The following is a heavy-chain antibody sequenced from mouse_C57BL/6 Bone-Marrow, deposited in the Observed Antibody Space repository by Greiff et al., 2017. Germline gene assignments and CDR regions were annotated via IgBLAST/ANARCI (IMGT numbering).Heavy chain of an antibody. V-gene: IGHV1-19*01. J-gene: IGHJ3*01. D-gene: IGHD2-2*01. Sequence: VQLQQSGPVLVKPGASVKMSCKASGYTFTDYYMNWVKQSHGKSLEWIGVINPYNGGTSYNQKFKGKATLTVDKSSSTAYMELNSLTSEDSAVYYGAIEGTMVTTGFAYWGQGTLVTGSA. CDR1: GYTFTDYY. CDR3: AIEGTMVTTGFAY. CDR2: INPYNGGT.